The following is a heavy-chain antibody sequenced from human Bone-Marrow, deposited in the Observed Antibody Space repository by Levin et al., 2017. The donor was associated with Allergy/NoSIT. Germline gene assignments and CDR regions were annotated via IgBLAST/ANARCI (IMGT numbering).Heavy chain of an antibody. CDR2: ISGSAVTT. Sequence: PGESLKISCAASGFTFSNYAISWVRQAPGKGLEWVSGISGSAVTTYYADSVKGRFSISRDNSKSTVYLQMNSLRAEDTAVYYCGKELRTTTNWGQGTLVTVSS. V-gene: IGHV3-23*01. CDR1: GFTFSNYA. D-gene: IGHD1-1*01. CDR3: GKELRTTTN. J-gene: IGHJ4*02.